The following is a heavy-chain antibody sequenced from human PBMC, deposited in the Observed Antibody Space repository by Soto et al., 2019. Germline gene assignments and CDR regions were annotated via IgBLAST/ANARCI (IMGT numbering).Heavy chain of an antibody. V-gene: IGHV3-30-3*01. CDR2: ISDDGSNK. CDR1: GFTFSSYA. Sequence: GGSLRLSCAASGFTFSSYAMHWVRQAPGKGLEWVAIISDDGSNKYNADSVKGRFTISRDNSGNTLFLQMNSLRAEDTAVYYCARDRSVSAWYYVDYWGQGTLVTVSS. D-gene: IGHD6-25*01. CDR3: ARDRSVSAWYYVDY. J-gene: IGHJ4*02.